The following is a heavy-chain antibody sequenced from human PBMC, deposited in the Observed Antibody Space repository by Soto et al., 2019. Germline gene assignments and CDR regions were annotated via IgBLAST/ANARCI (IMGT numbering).Heavy chain of an antibody. V-gene: IGHV2-26*01. D-gene: IGHD6-19*01. CDR2: IFSNDEK. CDR3: ARICDGGSGWYSGWFDP. J-gene: IGHJ5*02. Sequence: QVTLKESGPVLVKPTETLTLTCTVSGFSLSNARMGVSWIRQPPGKALEWLAHIFSNDEKSYGTSLKSRLTNSKDTSKRRVVLTMTNMDPVDTATYYCARICDGGSGWYSGWFDPWCQGTLATVSS. CDR1: GFSLSNARMG.